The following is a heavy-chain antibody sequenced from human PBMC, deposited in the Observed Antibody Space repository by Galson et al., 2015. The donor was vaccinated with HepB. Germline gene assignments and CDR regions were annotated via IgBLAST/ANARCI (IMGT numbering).Heavy chain of an antibody. V-gene: IGHV5-51*01. J-gene: IGHJ4*02. CDR1: GYSFTSYW. CDR3: ARQLEYCSSTSCYAGDY. D-gene: IGHD2-2*01. Sequence: QSGAEVKKPGESLKISCKGSGYSFTSYWIGWVRQIPGKGLEWMGIIYPGDSDTRYSPSFQGQVTISADKSISTAYLQWSSLKASDTAMYYCARQLEYCSSTSCYAGDYWGQGTLVTVSS. CDR2: IYPGDSDT.